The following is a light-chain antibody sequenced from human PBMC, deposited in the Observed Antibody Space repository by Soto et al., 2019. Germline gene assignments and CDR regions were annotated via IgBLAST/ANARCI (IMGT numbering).Light chain of an antibody. CDR1: QSVKNNY. CDR2: GAS. CDR3: QQYGSSRT. J-gene: IGKJ1*01. V-gene: IGKV3-20*01. Sequence: EIVLTQSPGTLSLSPGERAALSCRASQSVKNNYLAWYQQKPGQAPRLLIYGASSRATGIPERFSGRGSGTHFTLTISRLEPEDFAVYYCQQYGSSRTFGQGTKVEIK.